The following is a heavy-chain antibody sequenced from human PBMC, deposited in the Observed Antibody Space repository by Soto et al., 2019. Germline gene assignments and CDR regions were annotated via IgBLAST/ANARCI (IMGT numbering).Heavy chain of an antibody. CDR2: IFSNDEK. Sequence: SGPTLVNPTETLTLTCTVSGFSLSNARMGVSWIRQPPGKALEGLAHIFSNDEKSYSTSLKSRLTISKDTSKSQVVLTMTNMDPVDTATYYCARTYYDFWSGYSSYYYGMDVWGQGTTVTVSS. CDR1: GFSLSNARMG. J-gene: IGHJ6*02. CDR3: ARTYYDFWSGYSSYYYGMDV. D-gene: IGHD3-3*01. V-gene: IGHV2-26*01.